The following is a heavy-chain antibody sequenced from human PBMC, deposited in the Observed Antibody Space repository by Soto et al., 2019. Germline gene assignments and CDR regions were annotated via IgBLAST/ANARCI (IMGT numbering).Heavy chain of an antibody. CDR3: ARRPSYYDSSGYSLNDAFDI. CDR2: IKQDGSEK. CDR1: GFTFSSYW. V-gene: IGHV3-7*01. J-gene: IGHJ3*02. D-gene: IGHD3-22*01. Sequence: PGGSLRLSCAASGFTFSSYWMSWVRQAPGKGLEWVANIKQDGSEKYYVDSVKGRFTISRDNAKNSLYLQMNSLRAEDTAVYYCARRPSYYDSSGYSLNDAFDIWGQGTMVT.